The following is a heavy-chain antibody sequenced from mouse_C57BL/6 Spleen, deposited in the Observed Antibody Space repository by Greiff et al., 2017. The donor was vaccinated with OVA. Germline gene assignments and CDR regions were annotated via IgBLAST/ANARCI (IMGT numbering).Heavy chain of an antibody. Sequence: EVQVVESGGGLVKPGGSLKLSCAASGFTFSDYGMHWVRQAPEKGLEWVAYISSGSSTIYYADTVKGRFTISRDNAKNTLFLQMTSLRSEDTAMYYCATDYYGSSSYAMDYWGQGTSVTVSS. CDR1: GFTFSDYG. CDR2: ISSGSSTI. D-gene: IGHD1-1*01. J-gene: IGHJ4*01. V-gene: IGHV5-17*01. CDR3: ATDYYGSSSYAMDY.